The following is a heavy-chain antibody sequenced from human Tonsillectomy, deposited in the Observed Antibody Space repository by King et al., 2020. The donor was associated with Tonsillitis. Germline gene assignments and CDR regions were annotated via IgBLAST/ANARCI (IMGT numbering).Heavy chain of an antibody. J-gene: IGHJ4*02. Sequence: LQLQESGPGLVKPSETLSLTCTVSGGSISSSSYYWGWIRQPPGRGLEWIGSIYYSGSTYYNPSLKSRVTISVDTSKNQFSLKLSSVTAADTARYYCARPFVTYDYGGPRPTYFDYWGQGTLVTVSS. V-gene: IGHV4-39*01. CDR1: GGSISSSSYY. CDR2: IYYSGST. D-gene: IGHD4-17*01. CDR3: ARPFVTYDYGGPRPTYFDY.